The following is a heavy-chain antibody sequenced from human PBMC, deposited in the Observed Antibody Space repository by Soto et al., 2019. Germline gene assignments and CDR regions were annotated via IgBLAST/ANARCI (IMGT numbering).Heavy chain of an antibody. CDR3: AREDSYCSGGSCYLYFQH. J-gene: IGHJ1*01. Sequence: GGSLRLSCAVSGFTFSSYAMHWVRQAPGKGLEWVAVISYDGSNKYYADSVKGRFTISRDNSKNKLYLQMNSLRAEDTAVYYCAREDSYCSGGSCYLYFQHWGQGTLVTVSS. D-gene: IGHD2-15*01. V-gene: IGHV3-30-3*01. CDR2: ISYDGSNK. CDR1: GFTFSSYA.